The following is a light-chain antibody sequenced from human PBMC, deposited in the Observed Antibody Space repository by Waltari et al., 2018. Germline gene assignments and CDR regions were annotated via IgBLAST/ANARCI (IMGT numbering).Light chain of an antibody. Sequence: DIQMTQSPSSLSASVGARVLITCQASQDISNYLNWYQQKPGKAPKLLIYDASNLETGVPSRFSGSGSGTDFTFTISSLQPEDIATYYCQQYDNLPMYTFGQGTKLEIK. CDR2: DAS. CDR1: QDISNY. J-gene: IGKJ2*01. V-gene: IGKV1-33*01. CDR3: QQYDNLPMYT.